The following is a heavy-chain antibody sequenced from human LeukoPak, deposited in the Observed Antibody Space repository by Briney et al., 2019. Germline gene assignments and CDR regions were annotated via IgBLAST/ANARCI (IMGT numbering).Heavy chain of an antibody. Sequence: PSETLSLTCTVSGGSISSGGYYWSWIRQHPGKGLEWIGYIYYSGSTYYNPSLKSRVTISVDTSKNQFSLKLSSVTAADTAVYYCARFLEWTSYYYYGMDVWGQGTTVTVSS. CDR1: GGSISSGGYY. CDR2: IYYSGST. D-gene: IGHD3-3*01. V-gene: IGHV4-31*03. J-gene: IGHJ6*02. CDR3: ARFLEWTSYYYYGMDV.